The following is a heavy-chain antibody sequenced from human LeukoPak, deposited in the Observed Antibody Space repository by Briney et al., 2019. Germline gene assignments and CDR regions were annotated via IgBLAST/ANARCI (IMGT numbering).Heavy chain of an antibody. CDR1: GFTFSSYA. V-gene: IGHV3-23*01. D-gene: IGHD6-19*01. Sequence: GGSLRLSCAASGFTFSSYAMSWVRQAPGKGLEWVSAISGSGNTIYYADSVKGRFTISRDNSKNTLYLQMSSLGAEDTAVYYCAMGVSVAGTRRSFDYWGQGTLVTVSS. CDR2: ISGSGNTI. J-gene: IGHJ4*02. CDR3: AMGVSVAGTRRSFDY.